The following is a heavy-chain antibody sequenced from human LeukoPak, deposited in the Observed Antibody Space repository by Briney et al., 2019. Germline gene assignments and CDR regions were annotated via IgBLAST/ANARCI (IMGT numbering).Heavy chain of an antibody. J-gene: IGHJ5*02. CDR1: GGTFSIYA. Sequence: SVTVSCKASGGTFSIYAISWVRQGPGQGLEWMGGIIPIFGTANYAQKFQGRVTMTRDKSTSKAYMELRGLRSEDTAVYYCVRDGEGAGISVNYWFDPWGQGTLVTVSS. CDR2: IIPIFGTA. V-gene: IGHV1-69*05. CDR3: VRDGEGAGISVNYWFDP. D-gene: IGHD6-13*01.